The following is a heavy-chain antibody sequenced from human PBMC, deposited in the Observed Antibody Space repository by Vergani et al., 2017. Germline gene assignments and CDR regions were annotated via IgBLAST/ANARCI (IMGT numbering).Heavy chain of an antibody. J-gene: IGHJ4*02. D-gene: IGHD1-26*01. CDR3: TLVGATTGYFDY. V-gene: IGHV3-49*04. CDR2: IRSKAYGGTT. CDR1: GFTFGDYA. Sequence: EVQLVESGGGLVQPGRSLRLSCTASGFTFGDYAMSWVRQAPGKGLEWVGFIRSKAYGGTTEYAASVKGRFTISRDDSKSIAYLQMNSLKTEDTAVYYCTLVGATTGYFDYWGQGSLVTVSS.